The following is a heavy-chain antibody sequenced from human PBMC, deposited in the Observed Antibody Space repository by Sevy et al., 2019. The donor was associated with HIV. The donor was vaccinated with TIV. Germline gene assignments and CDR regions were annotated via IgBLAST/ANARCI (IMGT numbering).Heavy chain of an antibody. J-gene: IGHJ1*01. D-gene: IGHD4-17*01. V-gene: IGHV3-23*01. CDR3: ARDGLYGGNFEYFQH. CDR1: GFTFSNYA. Sequence: GGSLRLSCAASGFTFSNYALTWVRQAPGKGLDWVSSITGSSTTIYYADSVKGGFTVSRDNSNNTLYLHINSLRAEDTAVYYCARDGLYGGNFEYFQHWGQGTLVTVSS. CDR2: ITGSSTTI.